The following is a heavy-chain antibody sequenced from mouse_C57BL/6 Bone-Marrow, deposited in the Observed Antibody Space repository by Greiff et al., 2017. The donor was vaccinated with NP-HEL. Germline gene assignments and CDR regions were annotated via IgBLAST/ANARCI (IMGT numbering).Heavy chain of an antibody. Sequence: VMLVESGAELVRPGTSVKVSCKASGYAFTNYLIEWVKQRPGQGLEWIGVINPGSGGTNYNEKFKGKATLTADKSSSTAYMQLSSLTSEDSAVYFCASPGDYAMDYWGQGTSVTVSS. CDR2: INPGSGGT. CDR3: ASPGDYAMDY. V-gene: IGHV1-54*01. J-gene: IGHJ4*01. CDR1: GYAFTNYL.